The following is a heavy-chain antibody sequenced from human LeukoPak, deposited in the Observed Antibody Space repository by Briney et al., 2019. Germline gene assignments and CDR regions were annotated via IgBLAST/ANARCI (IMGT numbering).Heavy chain of an antibody. V-gene: IGHV3-30*01. CDR3: ARGGGGGDAFDL. CDR2: ISYHGSNQ. J-gene: IGHJ3*01. CDR1: GFTFSSYG. Sequence: GGSLRLSCEASGFTFSSYGMHWVRQAPGKGLEWVTSISYHGSNQYYADSVKGRFTISRDTSKNTLYLQMNSLRPEDTAVYYCARGGGGGDAFDLWGQGTMVTVSS. D-gene: IGHD2-15*01.